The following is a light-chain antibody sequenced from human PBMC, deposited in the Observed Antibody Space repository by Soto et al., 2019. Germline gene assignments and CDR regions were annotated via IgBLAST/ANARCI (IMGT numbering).Light chain of an antibody. Sequence: AIQMTQSPASLSASVGDRVTITCRASQDITTDLGWYQQKPGKAPKILIYSASSLHRGVTSRFSGSGAGTDFTLTISSLQAEDFAAYYCLQDYHYPYTFGQGTKLEIK. V-gene: IGKV1-6*01. J-gene: IGKJ2*01. CDR1: QDITTD. CDR2: SAS. CDR3: LQDYHYPYT.